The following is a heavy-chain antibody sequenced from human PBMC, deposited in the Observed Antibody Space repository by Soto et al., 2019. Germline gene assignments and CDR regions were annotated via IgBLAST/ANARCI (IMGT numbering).Heavy chain of an antibody. CDR2: INAGNGNT. D-gene: IGHD3-3*01. CDR3: ARDKKQYYDFWSGYANDSYYYYGMDV. J-gene: IGHJ6*02. CDR1: GYTFTRYA. Sequence: ASVKVSFKASGYTFTRYAMHWVRQAPGQRLEWMGWINAGNGNTKYSQKFQGRVTITRDTSSSTAYMELSRLRSEDTAVYYCARDKKQYYDFWSGYANDSYYYYGMDVWGQGTTVTVSS. V-gene: IGHV1-3*01.